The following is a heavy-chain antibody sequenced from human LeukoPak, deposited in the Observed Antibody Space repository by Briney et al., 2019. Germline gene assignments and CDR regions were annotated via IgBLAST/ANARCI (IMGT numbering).Heavy chain of an antibody. J-gene: IGHJ4*02. CDR2: ISGSGGTT. CDR1: GFTFNTYG. CDR3: AKDGRLLWFGELYYFDY. V-gene: IGHV3-23*01. Sequence: PGGSLRLSCAASGFTFNTYGMSWVRQAPGKGLEWVSTISGSGGTTSYADSVKGRFTISRDNSKNTLYLQVNSLRAEDTAVYYCAKDGRLLWFGELYYFDYWGQGTLVTVSS. D-gene: IGHD3-10*01.